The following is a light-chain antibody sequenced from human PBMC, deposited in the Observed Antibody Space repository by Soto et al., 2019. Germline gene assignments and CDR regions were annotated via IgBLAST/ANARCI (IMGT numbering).Light chain of an antibody. J-gene: IGKJ4*01. CDR1: QGIRNS. CDR2: SAS. CDR3: QQLTTFPLT. Sequence: DIQLTQSPSFLSASVGDRVNITCRASQGIRNSLAWFQQKSGQAPNLLMYSASVLQRGVPSRFSGSGSGTEFTLTISSLQPEDFATYYCQQLTTFPLTFGGGTKVEVK. V-gene: IGKV1-9*01.